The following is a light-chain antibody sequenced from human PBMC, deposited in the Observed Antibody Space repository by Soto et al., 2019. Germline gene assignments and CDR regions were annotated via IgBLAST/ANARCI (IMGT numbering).Light chain of an antibody. CDR2: GAS. Sequence: EIGLTQSPGTLSLSPGERATLSCRASQSVSSSYLAWYQQKPGQAPRLLIYGASSRATGIPDRFSGSGSGTDFTLTISRLGPEDLAVYYCQQYGSSVLTFGQGTKVEIK. V-gene: IGKV3-20*01. J-gene: IGKJ1*01. CDR1: QSVSSSY. CDR3: QQYGSSVLT.